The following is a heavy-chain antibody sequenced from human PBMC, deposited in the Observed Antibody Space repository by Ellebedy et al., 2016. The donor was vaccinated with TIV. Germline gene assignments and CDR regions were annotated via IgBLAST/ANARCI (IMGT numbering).Heavy chain of an antibody. CDR1: GFTFSTYW. D-gene: IGHD4-17*01. V-gene: IGHV3-7*03. J-gene: IGHJ6*02. CDR2: INQGGSEN. Sequence: GESLKISCAASGFTFSTYWMSWVRQAPGKGLEWVANINQGGSENYYVDSVKGRFTISRDNAKNSLYLQMNSLRAEDTAVYYCARDDYGESGGMDVWGQGTTVTVSS. CDR3: ARDDYGESGGMDV.